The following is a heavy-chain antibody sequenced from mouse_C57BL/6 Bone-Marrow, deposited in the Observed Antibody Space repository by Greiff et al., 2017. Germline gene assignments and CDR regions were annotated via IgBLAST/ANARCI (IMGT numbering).Heavy chain of an antibody. J-gene: IGHJ3*01. CDR2: ILPGSGST. D-gene: IGHD2-14*01. CDR1: GYTFPGYW. V-gene: IGHV1-9*01. CDR3: AKDYGYDWFDY. Sequence: VQLQQSGAELMKPGASVKLSCKASGYTFPGYWIEWVKQRPGHGLGWIGEILPGSGSTNYNAKFKGRATFTADTSSNTAYMQLRSLTTEDSAIYYCAKDYGYDWFDYWGQGTMVTGSA.